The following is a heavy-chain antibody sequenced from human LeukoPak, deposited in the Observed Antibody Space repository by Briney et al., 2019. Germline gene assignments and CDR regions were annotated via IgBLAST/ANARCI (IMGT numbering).Heavy chain of an antibody. CDR2: IYYSGGT. Sequence: GSLRLSCAASGFTFSSYSMNWVRQAPGKGLEWIGSIYYSGGTYYNPSLKSRVTISVDTSKNQFSLKLSSVTAADTAVYYCATTTIRLGYWGQGTLVTVSS. CDR3: ATTTIRLGY. J-gene: IGHJ4*02. D-gene: IGHD1-26*01. V-gene: IGHV4-59*12. CDR1: GFTFSSYS.